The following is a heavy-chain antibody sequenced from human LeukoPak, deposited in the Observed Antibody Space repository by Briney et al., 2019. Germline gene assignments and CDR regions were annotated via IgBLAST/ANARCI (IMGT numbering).Heavy chain of an antibody. Sequence: GASVKVSCKASGYTFTSYDINWVRQATGQGLEWMGWMNPNSGNTGYAQKFQGRVTMTRNTSISTAYMELSSLRSEDTAVYYCAIQAGVAATRARGYYYYGMDVWGQGTTVTVSS. D-gene: IGHD2-15*01. CDR1: GYTFTSYD. J-gene: IGHJ6*02. CDR2: MNPNSGNT. CDR3: AIQAGVAATRARGYYYYGMDV. V-gene: IGHV1-8*01.